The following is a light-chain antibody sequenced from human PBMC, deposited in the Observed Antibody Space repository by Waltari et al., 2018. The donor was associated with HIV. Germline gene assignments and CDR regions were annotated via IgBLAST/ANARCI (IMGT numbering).Light chain of an antibody. CDR2: NND. CDR1: YSNLGTNT. Sequence: QSLLPQPPSASGTPGQRVTLPCSGSYSNLGTNTLNWHQQPPGSAPIALIYNNDQRPSGVPDRFSGPKSGTSASLAISGLQSEDQGDYYCASWDDKLDGWVFGGGTRLTVL. CDR3: ASWDDKLDGWV. V-gene: IGLV1-44*01. J-gene: IGLJ3*02.